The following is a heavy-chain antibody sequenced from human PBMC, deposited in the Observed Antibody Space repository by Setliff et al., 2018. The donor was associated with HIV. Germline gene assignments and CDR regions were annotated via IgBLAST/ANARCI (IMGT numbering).Heavy chain of an antibody. CDR1: GYTFSNYG. D-gene: IGHD6-19*01. CDR3: ARVPYRSAWFSGGHDAFDI. CDR2: INAFTGKT. Sequence: ASVKVSCKASGYTFSNYGLSWVRQAPGQGLAWVGWINAFTGKTHYAQDFQGRVTVTTDTSTDTSYMELRSLRSDDTAVYFCARVPYRSAWFSGGHDAFDIWGQGTMVTVSS. J-gene: IGHJ3*02. V-gene: IGHV1-18*01.